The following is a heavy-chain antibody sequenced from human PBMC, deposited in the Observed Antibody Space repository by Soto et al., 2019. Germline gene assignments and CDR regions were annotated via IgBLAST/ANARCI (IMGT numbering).Heavy chain of an antibody. CDR2: INPSGGST. D-gene: IGHD3-3*01. CDR3: ARGRPYYDFWSGADAFDI. J-gene: IGHJ3*02. V-gene: IGHV1-46*01. CDR1: GYTFTSYY. Sequence: ASVKVSCKASGYTFTSYYMHWVRQAPGQGLEWMGIINPSGGSTSYAQKFQGRVTMTRDTSTSTVYMELSSLRSEDTAVYYCARGRPYYDFWSGADAFDIWGQGTMVTASS.